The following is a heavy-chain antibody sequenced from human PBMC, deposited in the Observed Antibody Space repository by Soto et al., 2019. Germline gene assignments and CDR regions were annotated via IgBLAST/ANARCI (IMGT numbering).Heavy chain of an antibody. V-gene: IGHV1-18*04. Sequence: GASVKVSCKASGYTFTSYGISWVRQAPGQGLEWMGWISAYNGNTNYAQKLQGRVTMTTDTSTSTAYMELRSLRSDDTAVYYCARFFGVVIRLSATGPEYGMDVWGQGTTVTVSS. CDR2: ISAYNGNT. CDR1: GYTFTSYG. J-gene: IGHJ6*02. CDR3: ARFFGVVIRLSATGPEYGMDV. D-gene: IGHD3-3*01.